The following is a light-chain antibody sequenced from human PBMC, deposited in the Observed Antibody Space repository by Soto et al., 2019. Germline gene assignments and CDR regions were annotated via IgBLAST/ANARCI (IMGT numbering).Light chain of an antibody. CDR3: QHYGSTLVT. Sequence: ENVLTQSPDTLSLSPGERATLSCRAGQSVVNNYLAWYQQTPGQAPRLLMYRASTRATGIADRFSGSGSGTDFTLTISRLEPDDFAVYYWQHYGSTLVTFGQGTRLEMK. J-gene: IGKJ5*01. CDR2: RAS. V-gene: IGKV3-20*01. CDR1: QSVVNNY.